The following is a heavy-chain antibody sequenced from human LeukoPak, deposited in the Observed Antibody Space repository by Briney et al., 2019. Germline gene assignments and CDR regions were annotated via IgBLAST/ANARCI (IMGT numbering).Heavy chain of an antibody. J-gene: IGHJ4*02. V-gene: IGHV4-59*12. CDR2: IYFSGSS. D-gene: IGHD7-27*01. CDR1: GVSMSNYY. CDR3: ARELGSLGRVDY. Sequence: PSETLSLTCTVSGVSMSNYYWSWIRQPPGKGLEWIGYIYFSGSSNYNPSLKSRVTMSVDTSKNQFSLKLSSVTAADTAVYYCARELGSLGRVDYWGQGTLVTVSS.